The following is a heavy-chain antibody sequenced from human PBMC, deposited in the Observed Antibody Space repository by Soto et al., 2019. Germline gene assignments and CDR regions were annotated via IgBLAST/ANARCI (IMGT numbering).Heavy chain of an antibody. J-gene: IGHJ3*02. CDR2: ISIGSTYI. Sequence: EAQLVESGGGLVKPGGSLRLSCAASGFTFNIYTMNWVRQAPGKGLEWVSSISIGSTYISYADSVKGRFIISRDNAKNSLYLQMFRLGVEVTAVYYCARDRTKGLYSNGAFDIWGQGTMVTVSS. D-gene: IGHD4-4*01. V-gene: IGHV3-21*06. CDR3: ARDRTKGLYSNGAFDI. CDR1: GFTFNIYT.